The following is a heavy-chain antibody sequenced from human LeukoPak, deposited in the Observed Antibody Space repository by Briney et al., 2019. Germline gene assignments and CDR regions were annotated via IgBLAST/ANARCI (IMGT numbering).Heavy chain of an antibody. Sequence: ASVKVSCKASGYTFTSYGISWVRQAPGQGLEGRGWISAYNGNTNYAQKLQGRVTMTTDTSTSTAYMELRSLRSDDTAVYYCARVPGLKGGSTSCYGDYWGQGALVTVSS. D-gene: IGHD2-2*01. CDR2: ISAYNGNT. CDR1: GYTFTSYG. V-gene: IGHV1-18*01. CDR3: ARVPGLKGGSTSCYGDY. J-gene: IGHJ4*02.